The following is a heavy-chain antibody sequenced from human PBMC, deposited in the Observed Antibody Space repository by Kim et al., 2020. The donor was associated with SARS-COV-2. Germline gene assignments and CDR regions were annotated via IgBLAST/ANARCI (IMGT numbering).Heavy chain of an antibody. CDR2: IYHSGRA. J-gene: IGHJ4*02. CDR3: AVDRGYGHLDY. CDR1: GVSITIYDYS. V-gene: IGHV4-30-2*01. Sequence: SETLSLTCAVSGVSITIYDYSWSWIRQPPGKGLEWIGYIYHSGRAYYNSSLKSRVVMSVDTSVDQFFLILSSVIAADTAVYYCAVDRGYGHLDYWGQGIL. D-gene: IGHD5-12*01.